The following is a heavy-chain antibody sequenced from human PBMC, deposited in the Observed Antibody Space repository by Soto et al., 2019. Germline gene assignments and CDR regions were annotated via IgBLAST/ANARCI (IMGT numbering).Heavy chain of an antibody. Sequence: QVQLQESGPGLVKPSQTLSLTRTLSGGSISWGGYYRSWIRQPPGKGLEWIGYIYYSGSAYYNPSLKSRVTLSVDTSKNQFSLRLSSVTAADTAVYYCASSKGQHFDYWGQGTLVTVSS. CDR1: GGSISWGGYY. J-gene: IGHJ4*02. V-gene: IGHV4-30-4*01. CDR2: IYYSGSA. CDR3: ASSKGQHFDY. D-gene: IGHD2-2*01.